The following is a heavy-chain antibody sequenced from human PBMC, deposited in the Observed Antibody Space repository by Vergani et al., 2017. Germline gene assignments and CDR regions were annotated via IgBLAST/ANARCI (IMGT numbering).Heavy chain of an antibody. CDR3: ARDDYGGNWLAI. CDR1: GFPVSSNY. Sequence: EVQLVESGGGLVQPGGSLRLSCAASGFPVSSNYMSWVSQAPGKGLEWVSVIYSGGSTYYADSVKGRFTISRDNSKNTPYLQMNRLRAEDTAVYYCARDDYGGNWLAIWGQGTLVTVSS. D-gene: IGHD4-23*01. CDR2: IYSGGST. J-gene: IGHJ4*02. V-gene: IGHV3-66*01.